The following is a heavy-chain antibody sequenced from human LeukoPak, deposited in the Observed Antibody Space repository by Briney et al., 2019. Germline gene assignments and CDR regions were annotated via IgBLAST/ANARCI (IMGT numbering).Heavy chain of an antibody. CDR2: ISAYNGNT. CDR1: GYTFTSYG. D-gene: IGHD3-10*01. V-gene: IGHV1-18*01. J-gene: IGHJ4*02. CDR3: ARESITMVRGVIRFDY. Sequence: ASVKVSCKASGYTFTSYGISWVRQAPGQGLEWMGWISAYNGNTNYAQKLQGRVTMTTDTSTSTAYMELRSLRSDDTAVYYCARESITMVRGVIRFDYWGQGTLVTVSS.